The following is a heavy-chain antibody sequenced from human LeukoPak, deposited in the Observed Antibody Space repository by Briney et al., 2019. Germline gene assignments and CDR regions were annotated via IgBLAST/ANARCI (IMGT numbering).Heavy chain of an antibody. CDR1: GGTFSSYA. D-gene: IGHD2/OR15-2a*01. V-gene: IGHV1-69*13. CDR2: IIPIFGTA. Sequence: GASVEVSCKASGGTFSSYAISWVRQAPGQGLEWMGGIIPIFGTANYAQKFQGRVTITADESTSTAYMELRSLRSDDTAVYYCARILNAFDIWGQGTMVTVSS. J-gene: IGHJ3*02. CDR3: ARILNAFDI.